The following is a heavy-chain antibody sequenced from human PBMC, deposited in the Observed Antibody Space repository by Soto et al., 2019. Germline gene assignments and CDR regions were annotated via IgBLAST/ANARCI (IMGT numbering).Heavy chain of an antibody. V-gene: IGHV1-69*02. CDR1: GGTFSSYT. CDR3: ARGLRYYYMDV. J-gene: IGHJ6*03. CDR2: IIPILGIA. D-gene: IGHD4-17*01. Sequence: SVKVSWKASGGTFSSYTISWVRQAPGQGLEWMGRIIPILGIANYAQKFQGRVTITADKSTSTAYMELSSLRSEDTAVYYCARGLRYYYMDVWGKGTTVTVSS.